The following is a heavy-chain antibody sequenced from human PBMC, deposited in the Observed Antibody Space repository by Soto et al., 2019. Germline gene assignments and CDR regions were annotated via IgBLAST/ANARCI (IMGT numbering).Heavy chain of an antibody. CDR2: INPDNGNT. J-gene: IGHJ6*02. Sequence: QVQLVQSGAGVKKPGASVKVSCKASGYTFTSYGVHWVRQAPGQRLEWMGWINPDNGNTKYSQKFQGRVTIIRDTFASTAYMELSSLRSEDTAVYYCVRDGDSSSWYVDYYYGMDVWGQGTTVTVSS. CDR1: GYTFTSYG. CDR3: VRDGDSSSWYVDYYYGMDV. V-gene: IGHV1-3*01. D-gene: IGHD6-13*01.